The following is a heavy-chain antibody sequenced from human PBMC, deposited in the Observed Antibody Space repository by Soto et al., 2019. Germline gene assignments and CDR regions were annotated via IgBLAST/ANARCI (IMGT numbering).Heavy chain of an antibody. Sequence: SETLSLTCTFSGGSISSGDYYWSWIRQPPGKGLEWIGYIYYSGSTYYNPSLKSRVTISVDTSKNQFSLKLSSVTAADTAVYYCARVWEATNFDYWGQGTLVTVSS. CDR3: ARVWEATNFDY. CDR1: GGSISSGDYY. CDR2: IYYSGST. J-gene: IGHJ4*02. D-gene: IGHD5-12*01. V-gene: IGHV4-30-4*01.